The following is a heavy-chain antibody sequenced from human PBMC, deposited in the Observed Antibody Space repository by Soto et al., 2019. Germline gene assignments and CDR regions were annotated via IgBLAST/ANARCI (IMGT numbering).Heavy chain of an antibody. CDR3: AKVEFGELYYYYYGMDV. V-gene: IGHV3-23*01. CDR2: ISGSGGST. Sequence: EVQLLESGGGLVQPGGSLRLSCAASGFTFSSYAMSWVRQAPGKGLEWVSAISGSGGSTYYADSVKGRFTISRDNSKNTLYLQMNILRAEDTAVYYCAKVEFGELYYYYYGMDVWGQGTTVTVSS. D-gene: IGHD3-10*01. CDR1: GFTFSSYA. J-gene: IGHJ6*02.